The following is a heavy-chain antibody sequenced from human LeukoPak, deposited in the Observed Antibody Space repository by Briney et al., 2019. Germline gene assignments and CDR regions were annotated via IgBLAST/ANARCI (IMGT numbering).Heavy chain of an antibody. CDR3: AKGRDYYDSR. D-gene: IGHD3-22*01. V-gene: IGHV3-23*01. J-gene: IGHJ4*02. Sequence: PGRSLRLSCAASGFTFSNYGMHWVRQAPGKGLEWVSAISGSGGGTYYADSVKGRFTISRDNSKNTLYLQMNSLRAEDTAVYYCAKGRDYYDSRWGQGTLVTVSS. CDR2: ISGSGGGT. CDR1: GFTFSNYG.